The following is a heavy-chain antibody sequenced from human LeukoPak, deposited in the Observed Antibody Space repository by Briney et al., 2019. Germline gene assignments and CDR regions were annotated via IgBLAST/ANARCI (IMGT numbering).Heavy chain of an antibody. V-gene: IGHV3-43*02. CDR1: GFTFDDYA. J-gene: IGHJ3*02. CDR3: AREGGFGYDDAFDT. CDR2: ISGDGDST. Sequence: GGSLRLSCAASGFTFDDYAMHWVRQAPGRGLEWVSLISGDGDSTYYADSVKGRFTVSRDNAKNSVYLQMNSLRAEDTAVYYCAREGGFGYDDAFDTWGHGTTVTVSS. D-gene: IGHD3-16*02.